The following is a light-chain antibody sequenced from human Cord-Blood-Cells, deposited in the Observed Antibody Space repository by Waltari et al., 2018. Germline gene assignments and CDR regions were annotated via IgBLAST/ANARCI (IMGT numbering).Light chain of an antibody. CDR1: SSDVGGYNY. CDR3: SSYAGSNYV. CDR2: EVS. V-gene: IGLV2-8*01. J-gene: IGLJ1*01. Sequence: QSALTQPPSASGSPGQSVTISCTGTSSDVGGYNYVSWSQQHPGKAPKLMIHEVSKRPSGVPDRFSGAKAGNTASLTVSGLQAEDEADYYCSSYAGSNYVFGTGTKVTVL.